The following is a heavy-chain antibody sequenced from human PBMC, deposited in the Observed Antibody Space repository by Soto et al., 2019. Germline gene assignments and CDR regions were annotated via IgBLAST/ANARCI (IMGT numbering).Heavy chain of an antibody. CDR1: GGSISSYY. J-gene: IGHJ4*02. Sequence: QVQLQESGPGLVKPSETLSLTCTVSGGSISSYYWSWIRQPPGKGLEWIGYIYYSGSTNYNPSLNSRVTISVDTSKNQFSLKLSSVTAADTAVYYCARLEYSGYSGYDLRWCYFDYWGQGTLVTVSS. CDR3: ARLEYSGYSGYDLRWCYFDY. D-gene: IGHD5-12*01. CDR2: IYYSGST. V-gene: IGHV4-59*08.